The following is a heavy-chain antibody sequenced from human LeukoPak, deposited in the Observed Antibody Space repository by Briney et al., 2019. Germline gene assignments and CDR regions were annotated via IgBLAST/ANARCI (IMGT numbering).Heavy chain of an antibody. CDR1: GGSFSGYY. CDR3: ARVRYYYGSGSYSHYAFDI. V-gene: IGHV4-34*01. D-gene: IGHD3-10*01. J-gene: IGHJ3*02. CDR2: INHSGST. Sequence: PSETLSLTCAVYGGSFSGYYWSWIRQPPGKGLEWIGEINHSGSTNYNPSLKSRVTISVDTSKNQFSLKLSSVTAADTAVYYCARVRYYYGSGSYSHYAFDIWGQGTMVTVSS.